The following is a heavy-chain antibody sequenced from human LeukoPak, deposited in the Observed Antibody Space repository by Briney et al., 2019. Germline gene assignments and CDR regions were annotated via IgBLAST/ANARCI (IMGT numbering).Heavy chain of an antibody. V-gene: IGHV3-53*01. D-gene: IGHD3-3*01. Sequence: GGSLRPSCAASGFTVGSNYMTWVRQAPGKGLEWVSVIYSGGSTYYADSVEGRFTISRDSSKNTVYLQMNSLRAEDTAVYYCASFSSWGQGTLVTVSS. CDR3: ASFSS. J-gene: IGHJ4*02. CDR1: GFTVGSNY. CDR2: IYSGGST.